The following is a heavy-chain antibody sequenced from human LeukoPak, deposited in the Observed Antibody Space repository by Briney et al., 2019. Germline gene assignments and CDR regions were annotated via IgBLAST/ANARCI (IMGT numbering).Heavy chain of an antibody. CDR1: GGSFSGYY. CDR2: INHSGST. J-gene: IGHJ4*02. Sequence: SETLSLTCAVYGGSFSGYYWSWIRQPPGKGLECIGEINHSGSTNYNPSLKSRVSISVDTSKNQFSLKLSSVTAADTAVYYCASHRWGGYYRDYWGQGTLVTVSS. D-gene: IGHD3-3*01. V-gene: IGHV4-34*01. CDR3: ASHRWGGYYRDY.